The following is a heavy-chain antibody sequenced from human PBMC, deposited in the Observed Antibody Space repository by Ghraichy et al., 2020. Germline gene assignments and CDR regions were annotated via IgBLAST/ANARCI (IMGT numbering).Heavy chain of an antibody. CDR1: GGSISSGGYY. Sequence: SETLYLTCTVSGGSISSGGYYWSWIRQHPGKGLEWIGYIYYSGSTYYNPSLKSRVTISVDTSKNQFSLKLSSVTAADTAVYYCARSNDILTGKWIGSWFDPWGQGTLVTVSS. D-gene: IGHD3-9*01. CDR3: ARSNDILTGKWIGSWFDP. CDR2: IYYSGST. V-gene: IGHV4-31*03. J-gene: IGHJ5*02.